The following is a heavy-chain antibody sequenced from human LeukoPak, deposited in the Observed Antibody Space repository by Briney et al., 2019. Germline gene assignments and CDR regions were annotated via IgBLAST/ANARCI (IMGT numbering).Heavy chain of an antibody. CDR1: GYTFTSYD. Sequence: ASVKVSCKASGYTFTSYDINWVRQAPGQGLEWMGWINPNSGGTNYAQKFQGRVTMTRDTSISTAYMELSRLRSDDTAVYYCARGGGYYDGSGYGLDYFDYWGQGTLVTVSS. CDR3: ARGGGYYDGSGYGLDYFDY. V-gene: IGHV1-2*02. D-gene: IGHD3-22*01. CDR2: INPNSGGT. J-gene: IGHJ4*02.